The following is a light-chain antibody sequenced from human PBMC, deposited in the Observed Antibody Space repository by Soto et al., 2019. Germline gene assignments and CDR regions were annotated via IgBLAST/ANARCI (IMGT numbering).Light chain of an antibody. J-gene: IGKJ1*01. CDR2: DAS. V-gene: IGKV3-20*01. Sequence: EILLTQSPDTLSLSPQEKATLSSRASQSVSSSYLAWYQQKPGQAPRLLIYDASTRATGFPDRFSGSGSGTDFTLTISRLEPEDFAVYYCQQYGSSPVTFGQGTKVDIK. CDR3: QQYGSSPVT. CDR1: QSVSSSY.